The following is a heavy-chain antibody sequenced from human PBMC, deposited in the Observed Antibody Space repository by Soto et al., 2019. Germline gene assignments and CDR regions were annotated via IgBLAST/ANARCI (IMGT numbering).Heavy chain of an antibody. CDR3: ARVGSSSSGDYYGMDV. Sequence: VQLVQSGAEVKKPGASVKVSCKASGYTFTSYGISWVRQAPGQGLEWMGWISAYNGNTKYAQKLQGRVTMNTDTSTSTAYMALRSRRSDDTAVYYCARVGSSSSGDYYGMDVWGQGTTVTVSS. CDR2: ISAYNGNT. V-gene: IGHV1-18*01. J-gene: IGHJ6*02. CDR1: GYTFTSYG. D-gene: IGHD6-6*01.